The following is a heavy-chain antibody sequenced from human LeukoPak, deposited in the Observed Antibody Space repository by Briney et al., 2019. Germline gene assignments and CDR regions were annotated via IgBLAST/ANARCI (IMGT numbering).Heavy chain of an antibody. V-gene: IGHV3-23*01. CDR2: ISGSGGST. Sequence: PGGSLRLSCAASGFTFSSYAMSWVRQAPGKGLEWVSTISGSGGSTYYADPVKGRFTISRDNSKNTLYLQMNSLRAEDTAVYYCAKDGGGYDTSGYYYGDYWGQGTLVTVSS. D-gene: IGHD3-22*01. CDR1: GFTFSSYA. CDR3: AKDGGGYDTSGYYYGDY. J-gene: IGHJ4*02.